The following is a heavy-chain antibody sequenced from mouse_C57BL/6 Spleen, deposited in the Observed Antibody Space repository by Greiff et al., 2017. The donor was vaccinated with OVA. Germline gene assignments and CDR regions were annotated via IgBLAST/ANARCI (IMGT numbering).Heavy chain of an antibody. Sequence: QVQLKESGAELVRPGASVTLSCKASGYTFTDYEMHWVKQTPVHGLEWIGAIDPETGGTAYNQKFKGKAILTADKSSSTAYMELRSLTSEDSAVYYCTRGRNWDEDYWGQGTTLTVSS. CDR1: GYTFTDYE. D-gene: IGHD4-1*01. J-gene: IGHJ2*01. CDR3: TRGRNWDEDY. V-gene: IGHV1-15*01. CDR2: IDPETGGT.